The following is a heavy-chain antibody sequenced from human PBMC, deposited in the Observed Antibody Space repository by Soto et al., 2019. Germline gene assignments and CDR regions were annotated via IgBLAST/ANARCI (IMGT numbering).Heavy chain of an antibody. CDR1: GFSLSNGKVG. V-gene: IGHV2-26*01. CDR2: IFSNDEK. J-gene: IGHJ6*03. CDR3: ARILFGRSGAGGYFYMDV. Sequence: HVTLKESGHVLVKPTETLTLTCTVSGFSLSNGKVGVSWIRQPPGKALEWLAHIFSNDEKSYRTSLKSRLTTSEDTSKSQVVLTMTNVDPVYTATYYCARILFGRSGAGGYFYMDVWGKGTTVTVSS. D-gene: IGHD6-19*01.